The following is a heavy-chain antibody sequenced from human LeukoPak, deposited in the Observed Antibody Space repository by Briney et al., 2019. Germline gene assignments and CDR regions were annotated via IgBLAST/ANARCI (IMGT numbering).Heavy chain of an antibody. Sequence: PSETLSLPCTVSGGSISNYFWSWVRQPAGKGLEWIGRIYSTGRSDYNPSLKSRITMSVDTSKNQFSLKLSSVTAADTAVYYCARNPLALRFLREGFGYWGQGTLVTVSS. CDR3: ARNPLALRFLREGFGY. J-gene: IGHJ4*02. D-gene: IGHD3-3*01. V-gene: IGHV4-4*07. CDR2: IYSTGRS. CDR1: GGSISNYF.